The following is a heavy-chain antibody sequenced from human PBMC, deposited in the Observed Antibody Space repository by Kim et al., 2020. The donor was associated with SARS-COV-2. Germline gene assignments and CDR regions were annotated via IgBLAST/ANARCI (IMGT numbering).Heavy chain of an antibody. CDR1: GFTFSSYD. CDR3: ARGIRGVIIGYYYGMDV. CDR2: IGTAGDT. D-gene: IGHD3-10*01. Sequence: GGSLRLSCAASGFTFSSYDMHWVRQAPGKGLEWVSAIGTAGDTYYPGSVKGRFTISRENAKNSLYLQMNSLRAGDTAVYYCARGIRGVIIGYYYGMDVWGQGTTVTVSS. V-gene: IGHV3-13*01. J-gene: IGHJ6*02.